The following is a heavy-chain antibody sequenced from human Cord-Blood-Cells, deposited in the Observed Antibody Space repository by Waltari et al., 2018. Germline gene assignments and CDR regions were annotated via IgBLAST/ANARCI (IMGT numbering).Heavy chain of an antibody. Sequence: QLQLQESGPGLVKPSETLSLTCTVSGGSISSSSYYWGWRRQPPGKGLEWIGSIYYSGSTSYNPSLKSRVTISVDTSKNQFSLKLSSVTAADTAVYYCARQGYSGSYYYFDYWGQGTLVTVSS. CDR3: ARQGYSGSYYYFDY. V-gene: IGHV4-39*01. CDR2: IYYSGST. D-gene: IGHD1-26*01. CDR1: GGSISSSSYY. J-gene: IGHJ4*02.